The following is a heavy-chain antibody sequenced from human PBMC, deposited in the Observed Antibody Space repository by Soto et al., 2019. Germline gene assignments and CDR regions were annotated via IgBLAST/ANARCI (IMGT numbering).Heavy chain of an antibody. Sequence: QVQLQQWGAGLLKPSETLSLTCAVYGGSFSGYYWSWIRQPPGKGLEWIGEINHSGSTNYNPSLKCRVTISVDTSTNQFSLKLSCVTDADTAVYYCARLKRIEVAGPHSLGRFHYWGQGTLVTVSS. CDR1: GGSFSGYY. D-gene: IGHD6-19*01. J-gene: IGHJ4*02. CDR3: ARLKRIEVAGPHSLGRFHY. V-gene: IGHV4-34*01. CDR2: INHSGST.